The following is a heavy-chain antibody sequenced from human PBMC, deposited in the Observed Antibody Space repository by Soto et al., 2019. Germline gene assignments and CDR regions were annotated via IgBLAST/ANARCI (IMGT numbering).Heavy chain of an antibody. Sequence: ASLKVSCKSSGYTFTSYDIYWVRQATGQGLEWMGWMNPNTGNSGYAQKFQGRVTMTSDTSINTAHMELSSLRSEDTAVYYCARRAETNGWNGFGADKYYFDFWGQGTLVTVSS. D-gene: IGHD1-1*01. V-gene: IGHV1-8*01. J-gene: IGHJ4*02. CDR3: ARRAETNGWNGFGADKYYFDF. CDR2: MNPNTGNS. CDR1: GYTFTSYD.